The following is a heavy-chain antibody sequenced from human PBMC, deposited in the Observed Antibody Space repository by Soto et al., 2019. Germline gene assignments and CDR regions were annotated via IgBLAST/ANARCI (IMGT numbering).Heavy chain of an antibody. V-gene: IGHV4-39*01. Sequence: SETLSLTCTVSGGSISSSSYYWGWIRQPPGKGLEWIGSIYYSGSTYYNPSLKSRVTISVDTSKNQFSLKLSSVTAADTAVYYCATSPEIVVVVAATPEYFQHWGQGTLVTVSS. D-gene: IGHD2-15*01. J-gene: IGHJ1*01. CDR2: IYYSGST. CDR3: ATSPEIVVVVAATPEYFQH. CDR1: GGSISSSSYY.